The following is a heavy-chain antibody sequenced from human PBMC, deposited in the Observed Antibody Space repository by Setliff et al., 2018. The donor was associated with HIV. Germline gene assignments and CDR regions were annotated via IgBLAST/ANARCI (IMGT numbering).Heavy chain of an antibody. CDR2: IRSKANSYAT. D-gene: IGHD3-22*01. V-gene: IGHV3-73*01. CDR3: TRHRYDSSGYSIHYYYYYMDV. J-gene: IGHJ6*03. Sequence: PGGSLRLSCAASGFTFSGSAMHWVRQASGKGLEWVGRIRSKANSYATAYAASVKGRFTISRDDSKNTAYLQMNGLKTEDTAVYYCTRHRYDSSGYSIHYYYYYMDVWGKGTTVTVSS. CDR1: GFTFSGSA.